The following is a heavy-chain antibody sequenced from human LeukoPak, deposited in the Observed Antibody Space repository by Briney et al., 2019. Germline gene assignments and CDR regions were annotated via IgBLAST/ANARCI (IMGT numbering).Heavy chain of an antibody. CDR3: ARPHYGDYEADDY. V-gene: IGHV4-34*01. CDR1: GFTFSSYA. D-gene: IGHD4-17*01. CDR2: INPTGGT. Sequence: GSLRLSCAASGFTFSSYAMSWIRQPPGKGLEWIGDINPTGGTNYNPSLKSRVTISVDTSKNQFSLKLSSVTAADTAVYYCARPHYGDYEADDYWGQGTLVTVSS. J-gene: IGHJ4*02.